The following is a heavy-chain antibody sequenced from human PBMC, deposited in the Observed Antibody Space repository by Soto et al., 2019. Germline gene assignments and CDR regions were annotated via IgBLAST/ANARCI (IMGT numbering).Heavy chain of an antibody. CDR2: ISSNGGST. CDR1: GFTCSSYA. CDR3: VKWQSEAAPLYIVY. D-gene: IGHD6-6*01. J-gene: IGHJ4*01. V-gene: IGHV3-64D*06. Sequence: GGSLRLSCSASGFTCSSYAMHWVRQAPGKGLEYVSAISSNGGSTYYADSVKGRFTISRDNSKNTLYLQMSSLRAEDTAVYYCVKWQSEAAPLYIVYWCHGTLVTVS.